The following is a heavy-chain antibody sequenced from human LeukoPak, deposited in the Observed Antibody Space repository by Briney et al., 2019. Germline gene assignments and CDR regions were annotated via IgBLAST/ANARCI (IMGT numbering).Heavy chain of an antibody. CDR3: ARGMVRGVIMGVYFDY. J-gene: IGHJ4*02. CDR2: IYNSGST. D-gene: IGHD3-10*01. V-gene: IGHV4-31*02. Sequence: PSQTLSLTCTVSGGSVRSGGYYWTWIRQHPGKGLEWMGYIYNSGSTYYNPSLKSRVTISVDTSKNQFSLKLSSVTAADTAVYYCARGMVRGVIMGVYFDYWGQGTLVTVSS. CDR1: GGSVRSGGYY.